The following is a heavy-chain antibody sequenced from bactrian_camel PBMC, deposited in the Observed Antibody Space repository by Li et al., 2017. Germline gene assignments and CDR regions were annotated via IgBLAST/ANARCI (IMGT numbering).Heavy chain of an antibody. CDR2: IYSYASNT. Sequence: PLVESGGGLVQPGGSLRLSCVVSGFTSSFYYMSWVRQAPGKGLEWVSSIYSYASNTYYADSVKGRFTISRDDAKATVFLQMNSLKPEDTAVYHCAAGGELRLPGSPWQCGPPGIGVTYNWWGQGTQVTVS. D-gene: IGHD1*01. CDR3: AAGGELRLPGSPWQCGPPGIGVTYNW. J-gene: IGHJ4*01. V-gene: IGHV3-2*01. CDR1: GFTSSFYY.